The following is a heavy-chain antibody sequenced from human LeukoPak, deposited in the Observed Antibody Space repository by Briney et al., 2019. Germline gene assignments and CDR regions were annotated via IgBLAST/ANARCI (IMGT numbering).Heavy chain of an antibody. V-gene: IGHV4-38-2*01. Sequence: SETLSLTCAVSGYSISSGYYWGWIRQPPGKGLEWIGSIYHSGSTYYNPSLKSRVTISVDTSKNQSSLKLSSVTAADTAVYYCARGNPISDYWGQGTLVTVSS. J-gene: IGHJ4*02. CDR3: ARGNPISDY. D-gene: IGHD2-21*01. CDR1: GYSISSGYY. CDR2: IYHSGST.